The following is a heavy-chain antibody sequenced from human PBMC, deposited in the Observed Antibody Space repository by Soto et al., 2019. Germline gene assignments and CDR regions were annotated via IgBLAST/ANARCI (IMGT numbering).Heavy chain of an antibody. D-gene: IGHD1-26*01. J-gene: IGHJ6*02. CDR1: GGIFSRYA. V-gene: IGHV1-69*13. Sequence: SVKVSCKACGGIFSRYAISWVRQAPGQGLEWMGGIIPIFGTPNYAQKLQGRVTITADESTSTGYMELSSLRSEDTAVYYCARGPYSGSYYDYYFAMDVWGQGTTVTVSS. CDR3: ARGPYSGSYYDYYFAMDV. CDR2: IIPIFGTP.